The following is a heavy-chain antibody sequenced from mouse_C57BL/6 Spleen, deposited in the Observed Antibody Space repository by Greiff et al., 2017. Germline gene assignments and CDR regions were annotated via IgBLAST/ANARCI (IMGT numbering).Heavy chain of an antibody. Sequence: QVQLQQSGPGLVAPSQSLSITCTVSGFSLTSYAISWVRQPPGKGLEWLGVIWTGGGTNYNSALKSRLSISKDNSKSQVFLKMNSLQTDDTARYYCARMTVVAPYYAMDYWGQGTSVTVSS. CDR3: ARMTVVAPYYAMDY. D-gene: IGHD1-1*01. V-gene: IGHV2-9-1*01. CDR2: IWTGGGT. J-gene: IGHJ4*01. CDR1: GFSLTSYA.